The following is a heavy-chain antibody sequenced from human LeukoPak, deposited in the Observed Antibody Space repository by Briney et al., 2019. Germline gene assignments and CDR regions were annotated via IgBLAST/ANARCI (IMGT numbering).Heavy chain of an antibody. CDR3: ARGSGAIREFDY. J-gene: IGHJ4*02. CDR1: GGSISSYY. CDR2: IYYSGST. D-gene: IGHD3-10*01. Sequence: PSETLSLTCTVSGGSISSYYWSWIRQPPGKGLEWIGYIYYSGSTYYNPSLKSRVTISVDTSKNQFSLKLSSVTAADTAVYYCARGSGAIREFDYWGQGTLVTVSS. V-gene: IGHV4-30-4*01.